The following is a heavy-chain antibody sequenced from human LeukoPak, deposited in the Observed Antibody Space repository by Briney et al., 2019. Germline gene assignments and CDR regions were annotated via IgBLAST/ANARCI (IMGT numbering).Heavy chain of an antibody. D-gene: IGHD2-15*01. CDR2: IYYRGST. V-gene: IGHV4-59*08. Sequence: PSETLSLTCTVSGGSISDYYWSWIRQPPGKGLEDIGHIYYRGSTNYNPSPNSRATILLDTSQNQFSLRLSSVPAADTAIYYCARRGYCSGGSCYSFDYWGQGPLVSVSS. CDR3: ARRGYCSGGSCYSFDY. J-gene: IGHJ4*02. CDR1: GGSISDYY.